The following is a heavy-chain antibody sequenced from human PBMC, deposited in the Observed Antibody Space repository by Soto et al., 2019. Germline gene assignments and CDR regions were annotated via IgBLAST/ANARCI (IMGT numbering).Heavy chain of an antibody. CDR2: ISGSGDST. D-gene: IGHD2-15*01. Sequence: EVYLLESGGGLVQPGGSLRLSCVASRFTFRSYAVSWVRQQPGKGLEWFSGISGSGDSTYYADSVKGRFTSSRDNSKNTVYLQMSSLRGGDTAVYYCAIEALDVVPEEFFFNGRDVWGQGTTVTVAS. V-gene: IGHV3-23*01. CDR3: AIEALDVVPEEFFFNGRDV. J-gene: IGHJ6*02. CDR1: RFTFRSYA.